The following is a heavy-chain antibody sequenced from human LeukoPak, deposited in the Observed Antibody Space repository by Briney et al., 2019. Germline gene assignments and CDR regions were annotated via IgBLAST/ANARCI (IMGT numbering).Heavy chain of an antibody. CDR3: ARQFLHGLRAFDY. J-gene: IGHJ4*02. V-gene: IGHV5-51*01. CDR2: IYPGDSDA. CDR1: GYSFTNYW. Sequence: GASLKISCKGSGYSFTNYWIGWVRQLPGKGLKWMGIIYPGDSDARYSPSFQGQVTISADKSISTAYLQWSSLKASDTAMYYCARQFLHGLRAFDYWGQGTLVTVSS.